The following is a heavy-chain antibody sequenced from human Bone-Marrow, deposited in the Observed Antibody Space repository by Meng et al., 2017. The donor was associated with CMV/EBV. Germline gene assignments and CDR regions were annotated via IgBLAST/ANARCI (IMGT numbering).Heavy chain of an antibody. CDR3: ARRDGAAASE. D-gene: IGHD6-13*01. CDR2: IDPSDSYT. Sequence: SCLGSGYSFTSYWISWVRQMPGKGLEWMGRIDPSDSYTNYSPSFQGHVTISADKSISTAYLQWSSLKASDTAMYYCARRDGAAASEWGQGTLVTVSS. J-gene: IGHJ4*02. CDR1: GYSFTSYW. V-gene: IGHV5-10-1*01.